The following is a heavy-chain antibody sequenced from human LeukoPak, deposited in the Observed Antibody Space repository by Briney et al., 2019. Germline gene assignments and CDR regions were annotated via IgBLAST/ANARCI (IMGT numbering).Heavy chain of an antibody. CDR1: GGSFSGYY. CDR3: ARRAQLRWDTGYYMDV. V-gene: IGHV4-34*01. CDR2: INHSGGT. Sequence: PSETLSLTCAVYGGSFSGYYWSWIRQPPGKGLEWIGEINHSGGTNYNPSLKSRVTISVDTSKNQFSLKLSSVTAADTAVYYCARRAQLRWDTGYYMDVWSKGTTVTVSS. D-gene: IGHD3-3*01. J-gene: IGHJ6*03.